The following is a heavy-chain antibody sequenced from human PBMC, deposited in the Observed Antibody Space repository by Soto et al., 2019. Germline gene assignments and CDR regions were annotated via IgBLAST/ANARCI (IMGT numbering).Heavy chain of an antibody. V-gene: IGHV6-1*01. D-gene: IGHD3-22*01. CDR1: GDSVSSNSAA. Sequence: SQTLSLTCAISGDSVSSNSAAWNWVRQSPSRGLEWLGRTYYRSKWYNDYAVSVKSRITINPDTSKNQFSLQLNSVTPEDTAVYYCARGELRYYDSSGYYYVEWFDPWGQGTLVTVS. CDR3: ARGELRYYDSSGYYYVEWFDP. J-gene: IGHJ5*02. CDR2: TYYRSKWYN.